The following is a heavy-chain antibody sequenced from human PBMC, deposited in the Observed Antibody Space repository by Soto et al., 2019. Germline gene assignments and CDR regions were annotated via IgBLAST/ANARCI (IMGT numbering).Heavy chain of an antibody. CDR1: GGTFCSHC. J-gene: IGHJ4*02. CDR2: FIAMLGTP. Sequence: SLKVSCKASGGTFCSHCIACVRQAPGQGLEWMGGFIAMLGTPTYAKKVQGRATITADESLTSSYLELRSLRSEDTAVYFCARGAMANFDYWGQGTVVTVSS. D-gene: IGHD5-18*01. CDR3: ARGAMANFDY. V-gene: IGHV1-69*13.